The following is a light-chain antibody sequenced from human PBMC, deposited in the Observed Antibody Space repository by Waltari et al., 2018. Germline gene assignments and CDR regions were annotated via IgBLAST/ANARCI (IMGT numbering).Light chain of an antibody. CDR1: QSVGPN. CDR2: GAS. V-gene: IGKV3-15*01. J-gene: IGKJ1*01. CDR3: QQYYNWPRT. Sequence: EIVMTQSPATLSVSPGERATLSCRASQSVGPNFAWSQQKPGQAPRVLIYGASTRPTGVPATFSGSGSGTEFTLTISSVQSEDFAVYYCQQYYNWPRTFGQGTKVEIK.